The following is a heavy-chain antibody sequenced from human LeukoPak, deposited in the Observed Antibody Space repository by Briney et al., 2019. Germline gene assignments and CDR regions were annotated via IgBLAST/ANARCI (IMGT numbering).Heavy chain of an antibody. V-gene: IGHV4-39*07. Sequence: SETLSLTCTVSGGSISSSSYYWGWIRQPPGKGLEWIGSIYYSGSTYYNPSLKSRVTISVDTSKNQFSLKLSSVTAADTAVYYCARSPAYGSGSYYNADWYFDLWGRGTLVTVSS. J-gene: IGHJ2*01. CDR3: ARSPAYGSGSYYNADWYFDL. CDR2: IYYSGST. D-gene: IGHD3-10*01. CDR1: GGSISSSSYY.